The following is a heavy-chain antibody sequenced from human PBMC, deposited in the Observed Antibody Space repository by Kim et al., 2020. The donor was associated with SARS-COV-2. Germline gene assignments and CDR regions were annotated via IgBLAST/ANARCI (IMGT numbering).Heavy chain of an antibody. CDR3: AKSLWELLDYYGMDV. D-gene: IGHD1-26*01. Sequence: GSLRLSCAASGFTFSSYGMHWVRQAPGKGLEWVAVISYDGSNKYYADSVKGRFTISRDNSKNTLYLQMNSLRAEDTAVYYCAKSLWELLDYYGMDVWGQGTTVTVSS. V-gene: IGHV3-30*18. CDR2: ISYDGSNK. CDR1: GFTFSSYG. J-gene: IGHJ6*02.